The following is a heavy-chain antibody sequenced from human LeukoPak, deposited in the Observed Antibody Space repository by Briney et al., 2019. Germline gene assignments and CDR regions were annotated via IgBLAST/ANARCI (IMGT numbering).Heavy chain of an antibody. D-gene: IGHD1-26*01. CDR2: IYYSGST. CDR3: AREGGSYYHWFDH. Sequence: PSETLSLTRTVSGGSITSYYWSWIRQPPGKGLEWIGYIYYSGSTNYNPSLKSRVTISIDTSKNQFSLKLTSVSAADTAVYYCAREGGSYYHWFDHWGQGTLVTVSS. J-gene: IGHJ5*02. V-gene: IGHV4-59*01. CDR1: GGSITSYY.